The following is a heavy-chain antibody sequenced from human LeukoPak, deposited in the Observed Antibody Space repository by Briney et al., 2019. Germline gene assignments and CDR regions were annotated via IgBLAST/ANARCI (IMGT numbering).Heavy chain of an antibody. V-gene: IGHV4-59*01. J-gene: IGHJ6*03. Sequence: SETLSLTCTVSGGSISSYYWSWIRQPPGKGLEWIGYIYYSGSTNYNPSLKSRVTISVDTSKNQFSLKLSSVTAADTAVYYCARAPRYCSSTSCASYMDVWGKGTTVTISS. CDR1: GGSISSYY. D-gene: IGHD2-2*01. CDR2: IYYSGST. CDR3: ARAPRYCSSTSCASYMDV.